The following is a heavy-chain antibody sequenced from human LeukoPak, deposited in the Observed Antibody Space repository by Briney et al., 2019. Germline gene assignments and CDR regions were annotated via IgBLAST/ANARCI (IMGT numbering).Heavy chain of an antibody. J-gene: IGHJ4*02. D-gene: IGHD4-11*01. CDR2: INHSGST. Sequence: PSETLSLTCTVSGGSISSGGYYWSWIRQPPGKGLEWIGEINHSGSTNYNPSLKSRVTISVDTSKNQFSLKLSSVTAADTAVYYCARQRPYSNSDYWGQGTLVTVSS. CDR3: ARQRPYSNSDY. V-gene: IGHV4-39*01. CDR1: GGSISSGGYY.